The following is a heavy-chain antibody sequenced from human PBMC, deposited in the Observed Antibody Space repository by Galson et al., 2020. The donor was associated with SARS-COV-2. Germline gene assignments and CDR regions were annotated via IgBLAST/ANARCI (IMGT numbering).Heavy chain of an antibody. D-gene: IGHD3-9*01. Sequence: GESLKISCAASGFTFSSYAMSWVRQAPGKGLEWVSAISGSGGSTYYADSVKGRFTISRDNSKNTLYLQMNSLRAEDTAVYYCAKDPPEYYDILTGYSRWYYFDYWGQGTLVTVSS. CDR2: ISGSGGST. CDR1: GFTFSSYA. V-gene: IGHV3-23*01. CDR3: AKDPPEYYDILTGYSRWYYFDY. J-gene: IGHJ4*02.